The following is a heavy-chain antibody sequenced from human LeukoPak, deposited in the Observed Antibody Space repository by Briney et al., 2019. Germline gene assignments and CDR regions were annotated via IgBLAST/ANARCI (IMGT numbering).Heavy chain of an antibody. CDR1: GDSISTSNFH. D-gene: IGHD1-7*01. CDR2: LDYSATI. V-gene: IGHV4-39*07. Sequence: SETLSLTCTVPGDSISTSNFHWGWIRQPPGKGLEWIGSLDYSATIYYNPSLNSRVTLSLDTSRNQFSLSLISATNADTAVYYCARSRRNSRTDFEYWGQGTLVTVSS. J-gene: IGHJ4*02. CDR3: ARSRRNSRTDFEY.